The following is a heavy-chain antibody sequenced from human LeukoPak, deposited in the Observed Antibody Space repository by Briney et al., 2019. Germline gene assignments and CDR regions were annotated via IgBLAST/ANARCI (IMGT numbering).Heavy chain of an antibody. V-gene: IGHV3-53*05. CDR3: AKDQSSGYYKTFDY. CDR2: IYSGGST. D-gene: IGHD3-22*01. Sequence: LTGGSLRLSCAASGFTVNSTYMSWVRQAPGKGLEWVSIIYSGGSTYYVDSVKGRFSISRDNSKNTLYLQMNSLRAEDTAVYYCAKDQSSGYYKTFDYWGQGTLVTVSS. CDR1: GFTVNSTY. J-gene: IGHJ4*02.